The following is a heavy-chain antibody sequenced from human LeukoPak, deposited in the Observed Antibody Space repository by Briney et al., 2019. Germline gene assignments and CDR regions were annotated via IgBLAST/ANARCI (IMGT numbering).Heavy chain of an antibody. CDR2: IIPIFGTA. Sequence: ASVKVSCKASGGTFSSYAISWVRQAPGQGLEWMGGIIPIFGTANYAQKFQGRVTITTDESTSTAYMELRSLRSDDTAVYYCARDRLTSSTSFDYWGQGTLVTVSS. D-gene: IGHD2-2*01. CDR1: GGTFSSYA. V-gene: IGHV1-69*05. CDR3: ARDRLTSSTSFDY. J-gene: IGHJ4*02.